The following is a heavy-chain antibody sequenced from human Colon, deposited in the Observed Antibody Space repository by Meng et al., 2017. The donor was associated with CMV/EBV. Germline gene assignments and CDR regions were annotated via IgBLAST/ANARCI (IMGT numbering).Heavy chain of an antibody. Sequence: GESLKISCAASGFTFNTFWMTWVRQAPGKGLEWVANIKEDGRGQWYVDSVKGRFTISRDNAKVYLQLNSLGAEDTAVYHCARGAPPYACNLWGQGKLVTVSS. V-gene: IGHV3-7*01. CDR1: GFTFNTFW. D-gene: IGHD2/OR15-2a*01. CDR3: ARGAPPYACNL. CDR2: IKEDGRGQ. J-gene: IGHJ4*02.